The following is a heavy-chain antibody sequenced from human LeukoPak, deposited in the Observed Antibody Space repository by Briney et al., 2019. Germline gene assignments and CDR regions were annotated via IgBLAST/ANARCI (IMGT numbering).Heavy chain of an antibody. CDR1: GFTFSSYS. J-gene: IGHJ6*03. D-gene: IGHD2-21*02. V-gene: IGHV3-21*01. Sequence: SGGSLRLSCVVSGFTFSSYSMNWVRQAPGKGLEWVSPISGSSSYIYYADSLKGRFTISRDNAKNSLYLQMNSLRAEDTAVYYCARVLPEAYCGGDCPLGYYYMDVWGKGTTVTVSS. CDR3: ARVLPEAYCGGDCPLGYYYMDV. CDR2: ISGSSSYI.